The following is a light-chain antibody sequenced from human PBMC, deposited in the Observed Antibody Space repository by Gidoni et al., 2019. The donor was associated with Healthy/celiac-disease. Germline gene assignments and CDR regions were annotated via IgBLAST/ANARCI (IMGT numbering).Light chain of an antibody. CDR2: ANN. CDR1: SSNIGAGYD. Sequence: QSVLTQPPSLSGAPGQRVTISCTGSSSNIGAGYDVHWYQQLPGTAPKLLIYANNKRPSGVPDRFSGSKSGTSASLAITGLQAEDEADYYCQSYDSSLSVVFGGGTKLTVL. V-gene: IGLV1-40*01. CDR3: QSYDSSLSVV. J-gene: IGLJ2*01.